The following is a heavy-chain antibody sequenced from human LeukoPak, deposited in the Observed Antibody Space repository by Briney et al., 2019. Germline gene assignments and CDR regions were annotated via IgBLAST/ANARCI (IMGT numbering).Heavy chain of an antibody. J-gene: IGHJ6*03. V-gene: IGHV1-18*01. D-gene: IGHD2-15*01. CDR3: ASSPVRHCSGGSCYLYYYYYMDV. Sequence: ASVKVSCKASGYTFTSYDINWVRQAPGQGLEWMGWISAYNGNTNYAQKLQGRVTMTTDTSTSTAYMELRSLRSDDTAVYYCASSPVRHCSGGSCYLYYYYYMDVWGKGTTVTVSS. CDR1: GYTFTSYD. CDR2: ISAYNGNT.